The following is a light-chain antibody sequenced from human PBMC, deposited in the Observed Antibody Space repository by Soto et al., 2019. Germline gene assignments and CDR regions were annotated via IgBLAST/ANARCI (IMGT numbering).Light chain of an antibody. Sequence: QAVVTQEPSLTFSPGGTVTLTCGSSTGAVTNGHYPYWFQQKPGQAPRTLIYDTTNRHSWTPARFSGSLLGGKAALTLSSAQPEDEAEYYCLLSYNGPYVFGTGTKVTVL. J-gene: IGLJ1*01. CDR3: LLSYNGPYV. CDR2: DTT. V-gene: IGLV7-46*01. CDR1: TGAVTNGHY.